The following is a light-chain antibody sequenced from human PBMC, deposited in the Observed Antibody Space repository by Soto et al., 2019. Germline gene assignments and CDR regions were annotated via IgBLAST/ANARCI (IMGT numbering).Light chain of an antibody. CDR1: SSDVGGYNY. CDR2: EVS. Sequence: QSALTQPASVSGSPGQSITISCTGTSSDVGGYNYVSWYQQHPGKAPKLMIYEVSNRPSGVSNRFSGSKSGNTASLTISGLQAEDEADYYCCSYTSSSSYVFGTGTEVTVL. CDR3: CSYTSSSSYV. V-gene: IGLV2-14*01. J-gene: IGLJ1*01.